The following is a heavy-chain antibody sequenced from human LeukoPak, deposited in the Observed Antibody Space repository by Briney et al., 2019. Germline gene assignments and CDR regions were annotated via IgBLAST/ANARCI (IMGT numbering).Heavy chain of an antibody. CDR2: IIPIFGTA. D-gene: IGHD2-15*01. V-gene: IGHV1-69*06. CDR3: ARGGVRGYCSGGSCYCEFDY. Sequence: SVKVSCKASGGTFSSYAISWVRQAPGQGLEWMGGIIPIFGTANYAQKFQGRVTITADKSTSTAYMELSSLRPEDTGVYYCARGGVRGYCSGGSCYCEFDYWGQGTLVTVSS. CDR1: GGTFSSYA. J-gene: IGHJ4*02.